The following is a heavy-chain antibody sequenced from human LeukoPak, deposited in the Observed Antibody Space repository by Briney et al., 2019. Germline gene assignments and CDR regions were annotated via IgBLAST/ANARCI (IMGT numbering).Heavy chain of an antibody. J-gene: IGHJ4*02. CDR1: GYTFTEYY. V-gene: IGHV1-2*02. CDR2: INPNSGGA. CDR3: ARGGSSGWSHSDY. D-gene: IGHD6-19*01. Sequence: ASVKVSCKASGYTFTEYYMHWVRQAPGQGLEWMGWINPNSGGANYAEKFQGRITMTRDTSISTAYMELSSLTSDDTAVYYCARGGSSGWSHSDYCGQGTLVTVSS.